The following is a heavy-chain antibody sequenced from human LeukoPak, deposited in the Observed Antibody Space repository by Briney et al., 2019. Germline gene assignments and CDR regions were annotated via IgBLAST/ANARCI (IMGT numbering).Heavy chain of an antibody. Sequence: SETLSLTCTVSGGSISSGGYYWSWIRQHPGKGLEWIGYIYYSGSTYYNPSLKSRVTISVDTSKNQFSLKLSSVTAADTAVYYCARLVRYYYDSSGQYSREGAFDIRGQGTMVTVSS. V-gene: IGHV4-31*03. CDR1: GGSISSGGYY. CDR3: ARLVRYYYDSSGQYSREGAFDI. J-gene: IGHJ3*02. CDR2: IYYSGST. D-gene: IGHD3-22*01.